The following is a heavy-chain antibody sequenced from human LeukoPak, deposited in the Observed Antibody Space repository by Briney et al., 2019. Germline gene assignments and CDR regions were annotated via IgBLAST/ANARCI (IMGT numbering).Heavy chain of an antibody. D-gene: IGHD2-2*01. CDR3: AKDSCSSTSCYWDY. J-gene: IGHJ4*02. Sequence: GGSLRLSCAASGFTFSSYSMSWVRHAPGKGLEWGSAITGSGGGTYYADSVKRRFTISRDNSKNTLYLQMNSLRAEDTAVYYCAKDSCSSTSCYWDYWGQGTPVTVS. CDR2: ITGSGGGT. V-gene: IGHV3-23*01. CDR1: GFTFSSYS.